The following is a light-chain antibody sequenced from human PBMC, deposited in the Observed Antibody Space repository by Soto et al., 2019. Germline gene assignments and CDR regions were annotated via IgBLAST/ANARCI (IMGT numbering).Light chain of an antibody. Sequence: EIVMTQSPATLSVSPGERATLSCRASQSVSSNLVWYQQKPGQAPRLLIYDASTRATGIPARFSGSGSGTEFTLTINSLQSEDFAVYYCQQYNNWPPAITFGQGTRLEIK. J-gene: IGKJ5*01. CDR2: DAS. V-gene: IGKV3D-15*01. CDR1: QSVSSN. CDR3: QQYNNWPPAIT.